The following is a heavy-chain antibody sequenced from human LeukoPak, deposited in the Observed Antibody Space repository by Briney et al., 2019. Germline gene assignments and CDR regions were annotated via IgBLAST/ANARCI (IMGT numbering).Heavy chain of an antibody. V-gene: IGHV3-66*01. D-gene: IGHD5-18*01. CDR1: GFTFSSNY. CDR3: ARLDTAMANDY. Sequence: GGSLRLSCAASGFTFSSNYMNWVRQAPGKGLEWVSVIYSGDSTYYADSVEGRFTISRDNSKNTLYLQMNSLRDGDTAVYYCARLDTAMANDYWGQGTLVTVSS. CDR2: IYSGDST. J-gene: IGHJ4*02.